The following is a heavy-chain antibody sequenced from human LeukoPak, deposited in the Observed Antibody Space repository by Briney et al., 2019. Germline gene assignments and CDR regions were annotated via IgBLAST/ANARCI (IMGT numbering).Heavy chain of an antibody. CDR3: TRDNGGDWYAFDI. CDR2: IYTSGST. Sequence: SETLSLTCSVSGSSVSSYYWSWIRQPAGKGLEWIGRIYTSGSTNYNPSLKSRVTMSVDTSKNQFSLKLTSVNAADTALYYCTRDNGGDWYAFDIWGQGTVVTVSS. V-gene: IGHV4-4*07. J-gene: IGHJ3*02. D-gene: IGHD2-21*02. CDR1: GSSVSSYY.